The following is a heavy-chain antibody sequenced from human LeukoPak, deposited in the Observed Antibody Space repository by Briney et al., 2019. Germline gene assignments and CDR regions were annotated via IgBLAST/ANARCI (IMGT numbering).Heavy chain of an antibody. CDR2: IRSKAYGGTT. D-gene: IGHD1-26*01. J-gene: IGHJ3*02. CDR3: TTQYSGSYQYDAFDI. V-gene: IGHV3-49*04. CDR1: GFTFGDYA. Sequence: GGSLRLSCTASGFTFGDYAMSWVRQAPGKGLEWVGFIRSKAYGGTTEYAASVKGRFTISRDDSKSIAYLQMNSLKTEDTAVYYCTTQYSGSYQYDAFDIWGQGTMVTVSS.